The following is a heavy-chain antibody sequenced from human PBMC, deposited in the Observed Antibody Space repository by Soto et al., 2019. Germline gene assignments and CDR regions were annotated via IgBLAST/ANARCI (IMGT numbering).Heavy chain of an antibody. D-gene: IGHD2-2*02. J-gene: IGHJ5*02. CDR3: ARIIYTPTTWFDP. CDR1: GGSISSSSYY. Sequence: SETLSLTCTVSGGSISSSSYYWGWIRQPPGKGLEWIGSIYYSGSTYYNPSLKSRVTISVDTSKNQFSLKLSSVTAADTAVYYCARIIYTPTTWFDPWGQGTLVTVSS. V-gene: IGHV4-39*01. CDR2: IYYSGST.